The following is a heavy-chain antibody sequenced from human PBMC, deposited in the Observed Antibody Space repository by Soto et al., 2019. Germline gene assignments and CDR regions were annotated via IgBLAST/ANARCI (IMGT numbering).Heavy chain of an antibody. J-gene: IGHJ4*02. CDR3: ARDRTVDYGEYYFDY. CDR2: IYTNGST. CDR1: DDSISTYY. D-gene: IGHD4-17*01. V-gene: IGHV4-4*07. Sequence: QVQLQQSGPGLVKPSETMSLTCTVSDDSISTYYWSWIRQPAGKGLEWVGGIYTNGSTTYNPALKSRATVSVDTSKKQLSLKLSSVTAADTAVYYGARDRTVDYGEYYFDYWGQGTLVTVSS.